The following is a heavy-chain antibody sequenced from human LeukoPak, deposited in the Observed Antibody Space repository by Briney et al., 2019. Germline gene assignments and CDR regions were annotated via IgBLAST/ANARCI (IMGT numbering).Heavy chain of an antibody. J-gene: IGHJ4*02. D-gene: IGHD1-1*01. CDR1: GFTFSSYA. V-gene: IGHV3-7*01. CDR2: IKGDGTEK. Sequence: PGRSLRLSCAASGFTFSSYAMHWVRQTPGRGLEWVANIKGDGTEKNLVDSVKGRFTISRDNTKNLLFLVMNNLRGDDTAIYYCVRESRPGGAMGLYHNLDYWGQGTLVAVSS. CDR3: VRESRPGGAMGLYHNLDY.